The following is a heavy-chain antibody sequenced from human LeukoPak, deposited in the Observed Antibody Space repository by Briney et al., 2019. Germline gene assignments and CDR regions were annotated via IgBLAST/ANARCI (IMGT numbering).Heavy chain of an antibody. Sequence: SETLSLTCTVSGGSISSPIYYWGWIRQPPGKGLEWIGSIYYSGSTYDNPSLKTRVTISVDTSKNQFSLKLSSLTAADTAVYYCARTACSGGTCYSQRGAFDIWGQGTMVTVSS. CDR2: IYYSGST. V-gene: IGHV4-39*07. CDR1: GGSISSPIYY. D-gene: IGHD2-15*01. J-gene: IGHJ3*02. CDR3: ARTACSGGTCYSQRGAFDI.